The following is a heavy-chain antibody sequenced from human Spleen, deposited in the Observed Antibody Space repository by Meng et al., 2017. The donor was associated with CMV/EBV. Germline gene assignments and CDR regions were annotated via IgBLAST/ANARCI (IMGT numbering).Heavy chain of an antibody. V-gene: IGHV3-21*01. CDR1: GFTFSSYS. CDR3: ARRHYCSGSSFDY. D-gene: IGHD3-10*01. J-gene: IGHJ4*02. Sequence: GESLKISCAASGFTFSSYSMNWVRQAPGKGLEWVSSISSSSSYIYYADSVKGRFTISRDNAKNSLYLQMNSLKAEDTAVYYCARRHYCSGSSFDYWGQGTLVTVSS. CDR2: ISSSSSYI.